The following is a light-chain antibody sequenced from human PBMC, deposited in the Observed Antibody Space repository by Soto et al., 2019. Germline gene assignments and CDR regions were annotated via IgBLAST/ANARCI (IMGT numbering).Light chain of an antibody. J-gene: IGLJ7*01. V-gene: IGLV2-8*01. Sequence: QSVLTQPPSASGSPGQSVTISCTGTGSDVGGYNYVSWYQQHPGKAPQLMIYEVNKRPSGVPDRFSGSKSGNTASLTVSGLQAEDEVDYYCSSYAGRKYAVFGGGTQLTVL. CDR1: GSDVGGYNY. CDR3: SSYAGRKYAV. CDR2: EVN.